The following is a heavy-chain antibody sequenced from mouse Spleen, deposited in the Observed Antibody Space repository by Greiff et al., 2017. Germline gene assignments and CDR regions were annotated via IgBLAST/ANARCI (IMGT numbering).Heavy chain of an antibody. J-gene: IGHJ4*01. CDR2: INSNGGST. D-gene: IGHD2-14*01. V-gene: IGHV5-6-2*01. CDR1: GFTFSSYA. CDR3: ARFYRSYAMDY. Sequence: EVQLQQSGGGLVKPGGSLKLSCAASGFTFSSYAMSWVRQTPEKRLEWVAAINSNGGSTYYPDTVKDRFTISRDNAKNTLYLQMSSLRSEDTALYYCARFYRSYAMDYWGQGTSVTVSS.